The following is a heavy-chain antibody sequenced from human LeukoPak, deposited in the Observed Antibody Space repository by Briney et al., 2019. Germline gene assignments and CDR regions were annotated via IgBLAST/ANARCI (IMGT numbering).Heavy chain of an antibody. CDR2: IHSSSTPI. CDR1: GFTFSTYG. CDR3: AREGYSGYNSH. J-gene: IGHJ4*02. Sequence: GGSLRLSCTGSGFTFSTYGMNWVRQAPGRGPEWVAYIHSSSTPIYYADSVRGRFTISRDNAKNSLYPQMNSLRGEDTAVYYCAREGYSGYNSHWGQGTLVTVSS. D-gene: IGHD5-12*01. V-gene: IGHV3-48*01.